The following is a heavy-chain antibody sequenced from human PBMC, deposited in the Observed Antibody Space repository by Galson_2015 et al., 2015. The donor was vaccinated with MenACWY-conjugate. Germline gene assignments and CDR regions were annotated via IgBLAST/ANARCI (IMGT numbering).Heavy chain of an antibody. CDR3: ARDINWSFDS. V-gene: IGHV3-74*01. J-gene: IGHJ4*02. CDR1: GFTFSNYW. D-gene: IGHD1-1*01. CDR2: IKADGSCS. Sequence: SLRLSCAASGFTFSNYWMHWVRQPPGKGLEWVSYIKADGSCSNYADSVKGRFTISTDNAKNMVYLQMDGLGDEDTAVYFCARDINWSFDSWGQGTLVTVSS.